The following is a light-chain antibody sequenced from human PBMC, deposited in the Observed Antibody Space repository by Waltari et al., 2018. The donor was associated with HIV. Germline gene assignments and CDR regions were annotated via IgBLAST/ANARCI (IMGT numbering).Light chain of an antibody. CDR1: RSLLHSNGYNY. J-gene: IGKJ1*01. V-gene: IGKV2-28*01. CDR3: MQALHTWT. Sequence: DLVMTQSPLSLPVTPGEPASISCRSRRSLLHSNGYNYLDWYLQKPGQSPQLLIYLGSNRASGVPDRFSGSGSGTDFTLKISRVEAEDVGVYYCMQALHTWTFGQGTKVEIK. CDR2: LGS.